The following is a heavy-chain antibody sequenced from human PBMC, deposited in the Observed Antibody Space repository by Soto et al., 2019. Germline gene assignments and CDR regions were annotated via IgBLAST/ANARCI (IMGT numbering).Heavy chain of an antibody. J-gene: IGHJ3*02. CDR1: GFTFSSYA. V-gene: IGHV3-23*01. CDR2: ISGSGGST. Sequence: GGSLRLSCAASGFTFSSYAMSWVRQAPGKGLEWVSAISGSGGSTYYADSVKGRFTISRANSKNTLYLQMNSLRAKDTAVYYCAKDYSLGYCSGGNCRTAPPDDAFDIWGQGTMVTVSS. CDR3: AKDYSLGYCSGGNCRTAPPDDAFDI. D-gene: IGHD2-15*01.